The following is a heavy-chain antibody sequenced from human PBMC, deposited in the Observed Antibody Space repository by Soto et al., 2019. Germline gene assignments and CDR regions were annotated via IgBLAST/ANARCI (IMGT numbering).Heavy chain of an antibody. D-gene: IGHD4-17*01. Sequence: EVQLVESGGGLVQPGGSLRLSCAASGFTFSTYDMNWVRQAPGKGLEWVSYISSSGSTIYYADSVKGRFTISRDNAKNSLYLRMNSLRAEETAVYYCARVRYGVQTNHPDFDYWGQGTLVTVSS. J-gene: IGHJ4*02. V-gene: IGHV3-48*03. CDR3: ARVRYGVQTNHPDFDY. CDR2: ISSSGSTI. CDR1: GFTFSTYD.